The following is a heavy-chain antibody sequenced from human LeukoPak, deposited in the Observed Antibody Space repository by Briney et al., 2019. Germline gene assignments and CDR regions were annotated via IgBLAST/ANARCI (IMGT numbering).Heavy chain of an antibody. CDR2: ISGSGGST. CDR1: GFTVSSKY. J-gene: IGHJ4*02. CDR3: AKLIGVVPAAILGGDY. V-gene: IGHV3-23*01. Sequence: GGSLRLSCAASGFTVSSKYMSWVRQAPGKGLEWVSAISGSGGSTYYADSVKGRFTISRDNSKNTLYLQMNSLRAEDTAVYYCAKLIGVVPAAILGGDYWGQGTLVTVSS. D-gene: IGHD2-2*02.